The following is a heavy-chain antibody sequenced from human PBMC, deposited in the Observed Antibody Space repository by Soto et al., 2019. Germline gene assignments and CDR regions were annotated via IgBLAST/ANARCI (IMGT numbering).Heavy chain of an antibody. V-gene: IGHV3-64*01. CDR3: ARGPHTSTVEWVVWPLDY. CDR1: GFTFSSYA. D-gene: IGHD4-4*01. CDR2: ISSNGGST. Sequence: GGSLRLSCAASGFTFSSYAMHWVRQAPGKGLEYVSAISSNGGSTYYANSVKGRFTISRDNSKNTLYLQMGSLRAEDMAVYYCARGPHTSTVEWVVWPLDYWGQGTLVTVSS. J-gene: IGHJ4*02.